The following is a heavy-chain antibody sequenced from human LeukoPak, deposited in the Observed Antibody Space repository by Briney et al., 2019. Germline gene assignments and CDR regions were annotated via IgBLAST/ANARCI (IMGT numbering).Heavy chain of an antibody. D-gene: IGHD2/OR15-2a*01. J-gene: IGHJ4*02. V-gene: IGHV3-30*02. CDR2: IRFDGSNK. CDR3: AKDAQRLLLYYFDS. Sequence: GGSLRLSCAASGFDFSTYGFHWVRQAPGKGLEWVAFIRFDGSNKYYADSVKGRFTVSRDNSKDTLYLHMNSLRPADTAVYYCAKDAQRLLLYYFDSWGQGTLVTVSS. CDR1: GFDFSTYG.